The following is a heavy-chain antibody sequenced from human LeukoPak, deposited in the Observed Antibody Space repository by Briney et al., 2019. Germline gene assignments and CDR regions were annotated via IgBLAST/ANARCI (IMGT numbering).Heavy chain of an antibody. CDR2: IRSDGNNK. CDR3: AKDRYGSGSDTP. D-gene: IGHD3-10*01. CDR1: AFTFSRYG. V-gene: IGHV3-30*02. J-gene: IGHJ5*02. Sequence: PGGSLRLSCAASAFTFSRYGMHWVRQAPGKGLELVALIRSDGNNKYYADSVKGRFTISRDNSKNTLSLQMNSLRTEDTAVYYCAKDRYGSGSDTPWGQGTLVTVSS.